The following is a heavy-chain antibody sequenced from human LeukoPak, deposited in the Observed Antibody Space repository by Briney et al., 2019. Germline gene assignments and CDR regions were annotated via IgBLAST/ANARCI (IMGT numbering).Heavy chain of an antibody. J-gene: IGHJ5*02. CDR2: ISGSGGTT. V-gene: IGHV3-23*01. CDR1: GFTFSSYA. Sequence: GGSLRLSCAASGFTFSSYAMTWIRQAPGKGLEWVSSISGSGGTTYYADSIKGRFTISRDNSKNTLYLQMNSLRAEDTAVYYCAKDPTYCSGGSCYQYNWFDPWGQGTLVTVSS. D-gene: IGHD2-15*01. CDR3: AKDPTYCSGGSCYQYNWFDP.